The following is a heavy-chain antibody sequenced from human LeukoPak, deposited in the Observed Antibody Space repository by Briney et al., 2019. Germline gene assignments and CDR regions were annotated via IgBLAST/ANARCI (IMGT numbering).Heavy chain of an antibody. V-gene: IGHV3-9*01. CDR2: ISWNSGNI. CDR1: GFTFDDHA. CDR3: AETPGYATGSAAYFDY. Sequence: GRSLRLSCAASGFTFDDHAMHWVRQAPGKGLEWVSGISWNSGNIGYADSVKGRFTISRDNAKNSLYLQMNSLRAEDTALYYCAETPGYATGSAAYFDYWGQGTLVTVSS. J-gene: IGHJ4*02. D-gene: IGHD3-10*01.